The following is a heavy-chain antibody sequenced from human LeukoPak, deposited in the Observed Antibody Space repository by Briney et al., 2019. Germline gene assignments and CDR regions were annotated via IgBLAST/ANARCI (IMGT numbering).Heavy chain of an antibody. D-gene: IGHD3-10*01. V-gene: IGHV3-74*01. J-gene: IGHJ4*02. Sequence: GGSLRLSCAASGFTFSSKWMSWVRQAPGRGLVWVSLLNPDGTTITYADSVKGRFTISRDNAKNTLYLQMNSLRDEDSALYFCARGLSGSFDLWGQGTLVTVSS. CDR3: ARGLSGSFDL. CDR1: GFTFSSKW. CDR2: LNPDGTTI.